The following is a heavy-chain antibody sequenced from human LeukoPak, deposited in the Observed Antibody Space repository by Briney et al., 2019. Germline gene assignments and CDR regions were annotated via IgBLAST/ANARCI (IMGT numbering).Heavy chain of an antibody. V-gene: IGHV3-11*01. CDR3: AKYGPQDSGSSHFDY. D-gene: IGHD1-26*01. CDR1: RFTFSDYY. Sequence: GGSLRLSCAASRFTFSDYYMNWIRQAPGKGLEWVSYISSGGSTVYYADSVKGRFTTSRDNSKNTLFLQMNSLRAEDTAIYYCAKYGPQDSGSSHFDYWGQGALVTVSS. CDR2: ISSGGSTV. J-gene: IGHJ4*02.